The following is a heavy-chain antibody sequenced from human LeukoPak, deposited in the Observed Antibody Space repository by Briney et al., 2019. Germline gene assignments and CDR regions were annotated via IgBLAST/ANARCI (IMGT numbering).Heavy chain of an antibody. CDR2: IYYSGST. Sequence: SETLSLTCTVSGGSISSSSYYWGWIRQPPGKGLEWIGSIYYSGSTYYNPSLKSRVTISADTSKNQFSLKLSSVTAADTAVYYCARVFLEWDYYFDYWGQGTLVTVSS. J-gene: IGHJ4*02. D-gene: IGHD3-3*01. CDR3: ARVFLEWDYYFDY. V-gene: IGHV4-39*07. CDR1: GGSISSSSYY.